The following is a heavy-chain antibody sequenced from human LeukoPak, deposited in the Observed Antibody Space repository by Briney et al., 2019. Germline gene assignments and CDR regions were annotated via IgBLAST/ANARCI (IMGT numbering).Heavy chain of an antibody. V-gene: IGHV1-18*01. D-gene: IGHD1-1*01. CDR3: ARDLEGDY. Sequence: ASVKVSCKASGGTFSSYAIDWVRQAPGQGLEWMGWISGYNGNTNYAQNFEGRVTMTTDTSTSTVYMELKSLISDDTAVYYCARDLEGDYWGQGTLVTVSS. J-gene: IGHJ4*02. CDR2: ISGYNGNT. CDR1: GGTFSSYA.